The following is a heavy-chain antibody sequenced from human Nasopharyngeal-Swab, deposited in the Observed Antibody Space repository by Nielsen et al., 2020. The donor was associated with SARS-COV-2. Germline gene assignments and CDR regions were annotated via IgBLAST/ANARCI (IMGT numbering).Heavy chain of an antibody. Sequence: GGTLRLSCTVSGFTFSSYGMHWIRQAPGKGLEWVAVIWYDGSYKYYGDSVKGRFTISRDNSKNTLSLEMNNLRVEDTAVYYCARDRVGWLQLSPDAFDIWGQGTMVTVSS. CDR2: IWYDGSYK. CDR1: GFTFSSYG. V-gene: IGHV3-33*01. D-gene: IGHD5-24*01. J-gene: IGHJ3*02. CDR3: ARDRVGWLQLSPDAFDI.